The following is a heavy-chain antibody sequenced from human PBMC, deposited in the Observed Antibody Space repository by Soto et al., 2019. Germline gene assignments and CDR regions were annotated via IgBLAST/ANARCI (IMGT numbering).Heavy chain of an antibody. V-gene: IGHV3-7*01. J-gene: IGHJ4*02. Sequence: GGSLRLSSTASGFKFSSYGMSWVRQAPGKGLEWVANIKQDGSEKYYVDSVKGRFTISRDNAKNSLYLQMNSLRAEDTAVYYCARDRKLLRFLEWLKFFDYWGQGTLVTVSS. CDR3: ARDRKLLRFLEWLKFFDY. D-gene: IGHD3-3*01. CDR2: IKQDGSEK. CDR1: GFKFSSYG.